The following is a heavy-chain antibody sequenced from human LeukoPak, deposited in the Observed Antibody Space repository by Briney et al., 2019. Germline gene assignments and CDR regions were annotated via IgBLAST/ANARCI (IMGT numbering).Heavy chain of an antibody. D-gene: IGHD3-3*01. CDR2: IYYSGST. V-gene: IGHV4-39*01. Sequence: SETLSLTCTVPGGSISSSSYYWGWIRQPPGKGLEWIGSIYYSGSTYYNPSLKSRVTISVDTSKNQFSLKLSSVTAADTAVYYCARHFGLFDPWGQGTLVTVSS. CDR3: ARHFGLFDP. J-gene: IGHJ5*02. CDR1: GGSISSSSYY.